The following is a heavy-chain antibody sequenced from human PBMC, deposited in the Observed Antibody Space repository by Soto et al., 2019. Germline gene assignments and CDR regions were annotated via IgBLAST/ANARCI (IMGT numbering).Heavy chain of an antibody. V-gene: IGHV4-34*01. D-gene: IGHD2-15*01. CDR3: ARHKVFGYCSGGSCYSAAFDI. CDR1: GGSFSGYY. J-gene: IGHJ3*02. CDR2: INPSGST. Sequence: SETLSLTCAFYGGSFSGYYWSWIRQPPGKGLEWLGDINPSGSTNYNPSLKSRVIMSVDTSKKQFSLNVTSVTAADTAVYYCARHKVFGYCSGGSCYSAAFDIWGQGTMVTVSS.